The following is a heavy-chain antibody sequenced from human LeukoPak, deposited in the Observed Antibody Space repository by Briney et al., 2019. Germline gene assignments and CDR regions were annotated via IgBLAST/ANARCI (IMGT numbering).Heavy chain of an antibody. CDR1: GFTFDDYA. V-gene: IGHV3-9*01. CDR2: ISWNSGSI. J-gene: IGHJ4*02. Sequence: GRSLRLSCAASGFTFDDYAMHWVRQAPGKGLEWVSGISWNSGSIGYADSVKGRFIISRDNAKNSLYLQMNSLRAEDTALYYCAKDKRDSSGWGVFDYWGQGTLVTVSS. D-gene: IGHD6-19*01. CDR3: AKDKRDSSGWGVFDY.